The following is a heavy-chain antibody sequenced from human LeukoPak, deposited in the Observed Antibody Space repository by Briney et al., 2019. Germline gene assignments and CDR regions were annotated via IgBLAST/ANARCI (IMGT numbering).Heavy chain of an antibody. D-gene: IGHD6-6*01. V-gene: IGHV3-7*03. Sequence: GGPLRLSCAVSGFTFSGFWMSWSRQAPGKGLEWVASINPDGSEGYYADVVKGRFTISRDNAKNSLYLQINSLRAEDTAVYYCARSSYSSSSSVWGQGTMVTVSS. CDR3: ARSSYSSSSSV. CDR1: GFTFSGFW. CDR2: INPDGSEG. J-gene: IGHJ3*01.